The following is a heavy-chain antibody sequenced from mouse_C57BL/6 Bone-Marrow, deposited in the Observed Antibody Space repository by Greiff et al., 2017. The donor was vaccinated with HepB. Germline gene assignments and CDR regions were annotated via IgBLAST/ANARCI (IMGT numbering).Heavy chain of an antibody. CDR3: ARFERWLLPLFDY. CDR1: GYTFTSYW. CDR2: IHPNSGST. D-gene: IGHD2-3*01. Sequence: VKVVESGAELVKPGASVKLSCKASGYTFTSYWMHWVKQRPGQGLEWIGMIHPNSGSTNYNEKFKSKATLTVDKSSSTAYMQLSSLTSEDSAVYYCARFERWLLPLFDYWGQGTTLTVSS. J-gene: IGHJ2*01. V-gene: IGHV1-64*01.